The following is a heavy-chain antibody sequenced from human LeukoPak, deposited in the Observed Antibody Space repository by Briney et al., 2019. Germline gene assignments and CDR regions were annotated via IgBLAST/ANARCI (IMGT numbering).Heavy chain of an antibody. D-gene: IGHD5-12*01. CDR3: AQDSGYDSGPNAFDI. J-gene: IGHJ3*02. Sequence: SGGSLRLSCAASGFTVSSNYTSWVRQAPGKGLEWVSVIYSGGSTYYADSVKGRFTISRDNSKNTLYLQMNSLRAEDTAVYYCAQDSGYDSGPNAFDIWGQGTMVTVSS. CDR1: GFTVSSNY. V-gene: IGHV3-53*01. CDR2: IYSGGST.